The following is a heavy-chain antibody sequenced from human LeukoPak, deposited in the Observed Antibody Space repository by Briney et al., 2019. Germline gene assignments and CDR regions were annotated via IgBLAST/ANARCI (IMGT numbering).Heavy chain of an antibody. J-gene: IGHJ6*03. CDR1: GYTFTSYD. Sequence: GASVKVSCKASGYTFTSYDINWVRQATGQGLEWMGWMNPNSGNTGYAQKFQGRVTITRNTSISTAYMELSSLRSEDTAVYYCARAPMVTRYYYMDVWGKGTTVTVSS. V-gene: IGHV1-8*03. D-gene: IGHD5-18*01. CDR2: MNPNSGNT. CDR3: ARAPMVTRYYYMDV.